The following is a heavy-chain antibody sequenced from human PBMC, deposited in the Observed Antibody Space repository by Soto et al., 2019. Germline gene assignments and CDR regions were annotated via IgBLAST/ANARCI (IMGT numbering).Heavy chain of an antibody. CDR3: ARVIAVAGTGGEFDY. CDR1: GYTFTSYA. V-gene: IGHV1-3*01. Sequence: QVQLVQSGAEVKKPGASVKLSCKASGYTFTSYAMHWVRQAPGQRLEWMGWINAGNGNTKYSQKFQGRVTITRDTSASTAYMELSSLRSEDTAVYYCARVIAVAGTGGEFDYWGQGTLVTVSS. D-gene: IGHD6-19*01. CDR2: INAGNGNT. J-gene: IGHJ4*02.